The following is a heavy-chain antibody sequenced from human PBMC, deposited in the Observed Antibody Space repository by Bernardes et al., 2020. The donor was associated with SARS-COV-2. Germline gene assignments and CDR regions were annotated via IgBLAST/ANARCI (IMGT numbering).Heavy chain of an antibody. CDR3: ARSNPFPSVLGITVAGINWFDP. CDR1: GVSISSRSYY. Sequence: SETLSLTCTVSGVSISSRSYYWGWIRQPPGKGLEWIGSIYYSGSTYYNPSLKSRVTISVDTSKNQFSLKLSSVTAADTAVYYCARSNPFPSVLGITVAGINWFDPWGQGTLVTVSS. D-gene: IGHD6-19*01. CDR2: IYYSGST. J-gene: IGHJ5*02. V-gene: IGHV4-39*01.